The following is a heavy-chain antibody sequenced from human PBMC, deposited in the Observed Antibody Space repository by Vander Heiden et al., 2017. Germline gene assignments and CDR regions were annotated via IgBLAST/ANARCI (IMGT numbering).Heavy chain of an antibody. CDR2: ISYGGNT. Sequence: QLQLQESRPGLVKPSETLSLTCTVSDGSISGTRSYWGWIRQPPGKGLEWIGSISYGGNTYYNPTLKSRVTISMDTSKSQFSLDLSSVTAADTAVYYCARGPYRPEFDYWGQGTLVTVPS. J-gene: IGHJ4*02. CDR1: DGSISGTRSY. D-gene: IGHD3-16*02. V-gene: IGHV4-39*01. CDR3: ARGPYRPEFDY.